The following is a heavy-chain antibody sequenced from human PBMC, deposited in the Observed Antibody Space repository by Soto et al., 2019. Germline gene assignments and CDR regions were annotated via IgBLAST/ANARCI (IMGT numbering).Heavy chain of an antibody. V-gene: IGHV4-34*01. J-gene: IGHJ4*02. Sequence: QVQLQQWGAGLLKPSETLSLTCAVYGGSFSGYYWSWIRQPPGKGLEWIGEINHSGSTNYNPSLKSRVTISVDTAKNQFSLQLSSVTAADTAVYYCASLRYNWNYVDYWGQGTLVTVSS. CDR2: INHSGST. CDR1: GGSFSGYY. D-gene: IGHD1-20*01. CDR3: ASLRYNWNYVDY.